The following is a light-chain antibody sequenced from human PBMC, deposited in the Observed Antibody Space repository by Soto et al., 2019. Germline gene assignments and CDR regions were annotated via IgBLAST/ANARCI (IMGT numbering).Light chain of an antibody. CDR1: SSNIGSKT. CDR2: NSY. V-gene: IGLV1-44*01. Sequence: QSVLTQPPSASGTPGQRVTISCSGSSSNIGSKTVNWYQQLPGTVPKLLIYNSYQRPSGVPDRFSGSKSGTSAPLAISGLQSEDEADYFCAAWDASLNGYVFGAGTKLTVL. CDR3: AAWDASLNGYV. J-gene: IGLJ1*01.